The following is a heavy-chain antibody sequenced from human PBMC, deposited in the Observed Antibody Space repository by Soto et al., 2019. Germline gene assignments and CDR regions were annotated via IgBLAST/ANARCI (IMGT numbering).Heavy chain of an antibody. V-gene: IGHV3-23*01. Sequence: EVQLLESGGDLVQPGGSLRLSCAASGFTFTSYAMSWIRQAPGKGLEWVSAITGGGDNTYYADYVKGRFTISRANSKNTLYLQMNSLRAEYTAFYYCTQDGGSRDWLTVNWGQGTLVTVSS. J-gene: IGHJ4*02. CDR1: GFTFTSYA. CDR2: ITGGGDNT. CDR3: TQDGGSRDWLTVN. D-gene: IGHD3-9*01.